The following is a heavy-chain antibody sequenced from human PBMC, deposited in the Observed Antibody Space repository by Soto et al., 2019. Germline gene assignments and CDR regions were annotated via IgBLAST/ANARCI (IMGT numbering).Heavy chain of an antibody. CDR3: AREGIGLALDN. CDR1: GYTFNGYY. D-gene: IGHD3-16*01. Sequence: ATVKVSCKASGYTFNGYYIHWVRQAPGQGLEWMGWINANSADTSYAQKFQGRVAMTRDTPITTAYMELSGLRFDDTAVYYCAREGIGLALDNWGQGTLVTVSS. CDR2: INANSADT. J-gene: IGHJ4*02. V-gene: IGHV1-2*02.